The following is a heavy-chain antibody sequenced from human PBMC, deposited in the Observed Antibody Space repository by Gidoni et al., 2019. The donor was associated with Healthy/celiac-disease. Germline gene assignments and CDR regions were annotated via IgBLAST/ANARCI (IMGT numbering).Heavy chain of an antibody. D-gene: IGHD6-13*01. CDR2: IYYSGST. Sequence: QVQLQESGPGLVKPSETLSLTCTVSGGSISSYYWSWIRQPPGKGLEWIGYIYYSGSTNYNPSLKSRVTISVDTSKNQFSLKLSSVTAADTAVYYCARDGSSGSSWPGYYYYGMDVWGQGTTVTVSS. V-gene: IGHV4-59*01. CDR3: ARDGSSGSSWPGYYYYGMDV. J-gene: IGHJ6*02. CDR1: GGSISSYY.